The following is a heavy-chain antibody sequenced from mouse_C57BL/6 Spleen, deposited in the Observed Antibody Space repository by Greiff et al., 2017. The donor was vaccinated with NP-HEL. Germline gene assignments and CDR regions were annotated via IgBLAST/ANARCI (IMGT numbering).Heavy chain of an antibody. CDR1: GFTFSNYW. J-gene: IGHJ2*01. V-gene: IGHV6-3*01. Sequence: EVKLMESGGGLVQPGGSMKLSCVASGFTFSNYWMNWVRQSPEKGLEWVAQIRLKSANYATHYAESVKGWFTISRDDSKSSVYLQMNNLRAEDTGIYYCTSTTVAYFDYWRQGTTLTVSS. CDR2: IRLKSANYAT. CDR3: TSTTVAYFDY. D-gene: IGHD1-1*01.